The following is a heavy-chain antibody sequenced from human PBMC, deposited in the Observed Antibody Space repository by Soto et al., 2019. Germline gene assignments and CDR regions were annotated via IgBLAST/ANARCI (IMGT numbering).Heavy chain of an antibody. V-gene: IGHV1-69*01. CDR3: ARDPRSITGTTSSEDFQH. CDR1: GSTFSGYA. D-gene: IGHD1-20*01. J-gene: IGHJ1*01. CDR2: IIPLLGIT. Sequence: QAQLMQSGAEVKKPGSSVKVSCKASGSTFSGYAINWVRQAPGQGLEWMGGIIPLLGITDYGQKFQGRITIAADESTGTAYMDLSGLRSEDTAVYYCARDPRSITGTTSSEDFQHWGQGTLVSVSS.